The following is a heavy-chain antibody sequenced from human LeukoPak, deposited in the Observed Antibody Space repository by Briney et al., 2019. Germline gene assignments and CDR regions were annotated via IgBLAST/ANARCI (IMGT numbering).Heavy chain of an antibody. CDR1: GYTFTGYY. CDR3: ARDLYMTAVTTGYFDY. CDR2: INPGGGST. Sequence: ASVKVSFKASGYTFTGYYMHWVRQAPGQGLEWMGIINPGGGSTSYAQKFQGRLTMTRDTSTSTVYVELSSLRSEDTAVYYCARDLYMTAVTTGYFDYWGQGTLVTVSS. D-gene: IGHD4-17*01. V-gene: IGHV1-46*01. J-gene: IGHJ4*02.